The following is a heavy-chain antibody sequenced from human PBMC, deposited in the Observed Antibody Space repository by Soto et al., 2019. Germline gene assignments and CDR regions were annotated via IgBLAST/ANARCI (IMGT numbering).Heavy chain of an antibody. CDR2: INPSGGST. V-gene: IGHV1-46*01. CDR1: GYTFTSYY. CDR3: ARIQGYYDSSGHTPRRAFAI. Sequence: EASVKVSCKASGYTFTSYYMYWVRQAPGQGLEWMGIINPSGGSTSYAQKFQGRVTMTRDTSTSTVYMELSSLRSEDTAVYYCARIQGYYDSSGHTPRRAFAIRGQGTMVTVSS. J-gene: IGHJ3*02. D-gene: IGHD3-22*01.